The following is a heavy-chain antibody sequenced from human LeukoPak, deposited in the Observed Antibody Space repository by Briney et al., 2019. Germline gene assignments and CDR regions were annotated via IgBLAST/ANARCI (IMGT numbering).Heavy chain of an antibody. V-gene: IGHV4-34*01. CDR1: GGSFSGYY. Sequence: SETLSLTCAVSGGSFSGYYWSWIRQPPGKGLEWIGEINHSGSTNYNPSLKSRVTISVDTSKNQFSLKLSSVTAADTAVYYCATLVAASLDYWGQGTLVTVSS. J-gene: IGHJ4*02. CDR3: ATLVAASLDY. CDR2: INHSGST. D-gene: IGHD2-15*01.